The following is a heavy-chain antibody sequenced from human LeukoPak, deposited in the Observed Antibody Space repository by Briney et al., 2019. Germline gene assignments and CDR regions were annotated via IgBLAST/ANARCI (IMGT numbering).Heavy chain of an antibody. V-gene: IGHV1-8*01. D-gene: IGHD3-10*01. CDR2: MNPNSGNT. CDR3: ARVADTRYYYGSGSWLDY. Sequence: ASVKVSCKASGYTFTSYDINWVRQATGQGLEWMGWMNPNSGNTDYAQKLQGRVTMTTDTSTSTAYMELRSLRSDDTAVYYCARVADTRYYYGSGSWLDYWGQGTLVTVSS. CDR1: GYTFTSYD. J-gene: IGHJ4*02.